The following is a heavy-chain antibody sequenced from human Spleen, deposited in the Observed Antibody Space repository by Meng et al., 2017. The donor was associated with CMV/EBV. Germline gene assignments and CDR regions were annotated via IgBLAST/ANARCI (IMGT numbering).Heavy chain of an antibody. CDR2: ISGSGGST. D-gene: IGHD6-6*01. Sequence: GGSLRLSCAASGFTFSSYSMNWVRQAPGKGLEWVSTISGSGGSTYYADSVKGRFTISRDNSRNTLDLQMNSLSAEDTAVYYCARGDSSSSNGYYYGMDVWGQGTTVTVSS. CDR1: GFTFSSYS. CDR3: ARGDSSSSNGYYYGMDV. J-gene: IGHJ6*02. V-gene: IGHV3-23*01.